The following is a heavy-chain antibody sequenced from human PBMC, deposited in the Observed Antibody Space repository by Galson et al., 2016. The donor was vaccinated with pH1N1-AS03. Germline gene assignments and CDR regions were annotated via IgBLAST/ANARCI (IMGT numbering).Heavy chain of an antibody. D-gene: IGHD2-8*02. J-gene: IGHJ4*01. V-gene: IGHV3-64*01. CDR2: ISGNGCST. Sequence: SLRLSCAVGGFTFSSYAMFWLRQAPGKGLEYVSAISGNGCSTYYANSVKDRFTVSRDNSKNTLYLQMGSLRVEDMAVYYCARAPVSYAIYWFPPPDYWGHGPIVTVTS. CDR3: ARAPVSYAIYWFPPPDY. CDR1: GFTFSSYA.